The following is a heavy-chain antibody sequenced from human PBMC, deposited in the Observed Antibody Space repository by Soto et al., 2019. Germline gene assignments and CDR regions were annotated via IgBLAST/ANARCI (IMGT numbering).Heavy chain of an antibody. Sequence: ASVKVSCKASGYSLSCYCMHWVRQAPGQGLEWMGIINPNGGSTTYAQKFQGRLTMTRDTSTSTVYMELSSLRSEDTAVYYCARDYRIADVWGQGTTVTVSS. CDR1: GYSLSCYC. CDR2: INPNGGST. D-gene: IGHD3-16*02. J-gene: IGHJ6*02. V-gene: IGHV1-46*01. CDR3: ARDYRIADV.